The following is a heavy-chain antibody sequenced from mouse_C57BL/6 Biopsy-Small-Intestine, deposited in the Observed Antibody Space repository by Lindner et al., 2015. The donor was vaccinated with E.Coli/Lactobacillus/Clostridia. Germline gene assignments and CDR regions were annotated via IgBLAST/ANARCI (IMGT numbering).Heavy chain of an antibody. Sequence: VQLQESGPELVKPGASVKISCKTSGYSFTGYYINWVKQSPEKSLEWIGEINPSTGGTTYNQKFKAKATLTVDKSSNTAYMQLKSLTSEDSAVYYCARRGLITSVVTPDYWGQGTTLTVSS. CDR2: INPSTGGT. D-gene: IGHD1-2*01. CDR1: GYSFTGYY. CDR3: ARRGLITSVVTPDY. V-gene: IGHV1-42*01. J-gene: IGHJ2*01.